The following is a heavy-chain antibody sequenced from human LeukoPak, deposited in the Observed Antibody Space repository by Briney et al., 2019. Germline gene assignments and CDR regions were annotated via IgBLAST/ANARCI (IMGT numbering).Heavy chain of an antibody. CDR1: GDSISSYY. CDR2: IYYRGST. D-gene: IGHD3-10*01. CDR3: ARGSTMVRGVVPAYNWFDP. V-gene: IGHV4-59*01. J-gene: IGHJ5*02. Sequence: SETLSLTCTVSGDSISSYYWSWIRQPPGKGPEWIGYIYYRGSTNYNPSHKSRVTISVDTSKNQFSLKLSSVTAADTAVYYCARGSTMVRGVVPAYNWFDPWGQGTLVTVSS.